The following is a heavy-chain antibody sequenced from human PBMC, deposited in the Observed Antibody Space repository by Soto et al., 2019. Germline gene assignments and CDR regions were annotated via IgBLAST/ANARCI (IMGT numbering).Heavy chain of an antibody. D-gene: IGHD2-2*01. V-gene: IGHV1-18*01. Sequence: PSVKNSCKASAYMFTKSAMHWVRQAPGQRLEWMGWISGDSGNTNYAQKLQGRVTMTTDTSTSTAYMELRSLRSDDTAVYYCARDSIRCSSTSCYPEPFDYWGQGTLVTVSS. CDR2: ISGDSGNT. J-gene: IGHJ4*02. CDR1: AYMFTKSA. CDR3: ARDSIRCSSTSCYPEPFDY.